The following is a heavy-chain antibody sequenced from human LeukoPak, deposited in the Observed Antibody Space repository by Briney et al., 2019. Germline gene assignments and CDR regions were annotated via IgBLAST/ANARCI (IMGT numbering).Heavy chain of an antibody. CDR3: ANTYHAFWSGPF. D-gene: IGHD3-3*01. V-gene: IGHV3-30-3*01. CDR1: GFTFSSYG. J-gene: IGHJ4*02. CDR2: ISYDESKK. Sequence: GGSLRLSCAASGFTFSSYGIHWVRQAPGKGLEWVTVISYDESKKYYADSVKGRFTISRDNSKNTVYLQMNSLRAEDTAVYYCANTYHAFWSGPFWGQGTLVTVSS.